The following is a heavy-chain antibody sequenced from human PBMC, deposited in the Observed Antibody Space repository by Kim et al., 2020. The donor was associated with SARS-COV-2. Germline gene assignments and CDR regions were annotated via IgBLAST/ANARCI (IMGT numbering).Heavy chain of an antibody. CDR1: GFTFSSYG. CDR3: AKDSATVIVVGDWCDP. J-gene: IGHJ5*02. CDR2: ISYDGSNK. V-gene: IGHV3-30*18. D-gene: IGHD3-22*01. Sequence: GGSLRLSCAASGFTFSSYGMHWVRQAPGKGLEWVAVISYDGSNKYYAYSVKGRFTITRDNSKNTLYLQMNSLRAEDTAVYYCAKDSATVIVVGDWCDPWGQATLVPVSS.